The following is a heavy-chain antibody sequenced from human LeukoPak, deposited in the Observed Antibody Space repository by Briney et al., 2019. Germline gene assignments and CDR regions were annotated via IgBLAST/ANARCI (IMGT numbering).Heavy chain of an antibody. CDR1: GYTFSSYG. Sequence: GASVKVSCKASGYTFSSYGITWVRQAPGQGLEWMGWISVYNGKTNYGQKLQGRFTMTTDTSTSTAYMELSSLRSEDTAVYYCARKVPNDSSGYYYRGQFDPWGQGTLVTVSS. J-gene: IGHJ5*02. CDR2: ISVYNGKT. V-gene: IGHV1-18*01. CDR3: ARKVPNDSSGYYYRGQFDP. D-gene: IGHD3-22*01.